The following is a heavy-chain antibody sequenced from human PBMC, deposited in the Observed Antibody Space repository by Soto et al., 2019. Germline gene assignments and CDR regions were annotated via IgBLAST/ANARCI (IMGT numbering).Heavy chain of an antibody. V-gene: IGHV1-18*01. CDR1: GGTFSSYA. D-gene: IGHD3-10*01. CDR2: ISAYNGNT. J-gene: IGHJ4*02. CDR3: ARDYYGSGRDY. Sequence: ASVKVSCKASGGTFSSYAISWVRQAPGQGLEWMGWISAYNGNTNYAQKLQGRVTMTTDTSTSTAYMELRSLRSDDTAVYYCARDYYGSGRDYWGQGTLVTVSS.